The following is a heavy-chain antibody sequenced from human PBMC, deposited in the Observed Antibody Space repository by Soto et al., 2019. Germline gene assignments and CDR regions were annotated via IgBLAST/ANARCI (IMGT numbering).Heavy chain of an antibody. J-gene: IGHJ4*02. Sequence: QVQLVQSGAEVKKPGSSVKVSCKASGGTFSRNAISWVRQAPGQGLEWMGGIIPIFGTTNYAQTFQGRVTITADESTSTVYMQLSSLRSEDTAVYFCASEVSSDAILGVVTYYFGYWGQGTLVTISS. V-gene: IGHV1-69*12. CDR3: ASEVSSDAILGVVTYYFGY. CDR1: GGTFSRNA. CDR2: IIPIFGTT. D-gene: IGHD3-3*01.